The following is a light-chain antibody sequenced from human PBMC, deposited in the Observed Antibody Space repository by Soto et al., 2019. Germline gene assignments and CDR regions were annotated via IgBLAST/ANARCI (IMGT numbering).Light chain of an antibody. V-gene: IGKV3D-15*01. J-gene: IGKJ5*01. Sequence: IFLTQSLVTLSLSPWDRATLSCRASQSVRTKLAWYQQKPGQAPRLLIYGASSRATGIPARFSGSGSGTEFTLTISSLQSEDSGVYYCQQSNKWPAEITFCHGARLEI. CDR1: QSVRTK. CDR2: GAS. CDR3: QQSNKWPAEIT.